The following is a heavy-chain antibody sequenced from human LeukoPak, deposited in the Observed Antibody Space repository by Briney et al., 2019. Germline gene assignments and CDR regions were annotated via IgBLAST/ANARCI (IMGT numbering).Heavy chain of an antibody. Sequence: GGSLRLSCAASGFTFSNDWMCWVRQAPGKGLEWVANINQDESKKYYADSVKGRFTISRDKAKNSLYLQMSSLTAEDTAIYYCARDHAYRADYWGQGTLVTVSS. V-gene: IGHV3-7*01. CDR3: ARDHAYRADY. CDR1: GFTFSNDW. CDR2: INQDESKK. J-gene: IGHJ4*02. D-gene: IGHD2-2*01.